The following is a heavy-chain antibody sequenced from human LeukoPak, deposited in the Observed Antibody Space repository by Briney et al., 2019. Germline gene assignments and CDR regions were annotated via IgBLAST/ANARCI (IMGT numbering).Heavy chain of an antibody. CDR2: ISAYNGNT. CDR3: ARTNYDSSGYSLHDAFDI. V-gene: IGHV1-18*01. D-gene: IGHD3-22*01. Sequence: ASVKVSCKASGYTFTSYGIRWVRQAPGQGLEWMGWISAYNGNTNYAQKLQGRVTMTTDTSTSTAYMELRSLRSDDTAVYYCARTNYDSSGYSLHDAFDIWGQGTMVTVSS. CDR1: GYTFTSYG. J-gene: IGHJ3*02.